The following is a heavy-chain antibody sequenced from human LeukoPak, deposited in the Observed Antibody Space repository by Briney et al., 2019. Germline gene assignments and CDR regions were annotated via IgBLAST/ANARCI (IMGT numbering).Heavy chain of an antibody. D-gene: IGHD5-18*01. CDR2: IKGDERST. Sequence: GGSLRLSCAASGFTFSSYWLHWVRQAPGKGLVWVSRIKGDERSTNYADSVKGRFTISRDNAKNTVYLEMNSLSAEDTAVYYCVRGQLWSYYHDYWGQGTLVTVSS. CDR3: VRGQLWSYYHDY. V-gene: IGHV3-74*01. J-gene: IGHJ4*02. CDR1: GFTFSSYW.